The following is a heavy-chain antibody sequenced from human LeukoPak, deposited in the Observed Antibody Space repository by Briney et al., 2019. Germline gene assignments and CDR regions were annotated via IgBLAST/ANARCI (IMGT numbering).Heavy chain of an antibody. CDR1: GGSISSYY. J-gene: IGHJ4*02. D-gene: IGHD5-18*01. CDR2: IYYSGST. Sequence: SETLSLTCAVSGGSISSYYWSWIRQPPGKGLEWIGYIYYSGSTNYNPSLKSRVTISVDTSKNQFSLKLSSVTAADTAVYYCARDLGRGYSYGNYFDYWGQGTLVTVSS. V-gene: IGHV4-59*01. CDR3: ARDLGRGYSYGNYFDY.